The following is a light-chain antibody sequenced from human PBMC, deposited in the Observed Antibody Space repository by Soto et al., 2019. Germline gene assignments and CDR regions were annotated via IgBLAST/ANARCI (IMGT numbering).Light chain of an antibody. CDR2: EVS. Sequence: QSALTQPPSASGSPGQSVTISCTGTSSDVGAYKFVSWYQQHPGKAPKVMIYEVSKRPSGVPDRFSGSKSGNTASLTVSGLQAEDEGDYYCSSYAGSNNVIFGGGTKVTV. J-gene: IGLJ2*01. CDR3: SSYAGSNNVI. V-gene: IGLV2-8*01. CDR1: SSDVGAYKF.